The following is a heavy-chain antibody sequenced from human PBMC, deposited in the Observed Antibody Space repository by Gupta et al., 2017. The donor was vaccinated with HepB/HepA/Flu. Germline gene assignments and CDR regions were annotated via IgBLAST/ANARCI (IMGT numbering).Heavy chain of an antibody. D-gene: IGHD3-9*01. CDR1: GGSFSGYY. J-gene: IGHJ4*02. CDR3: ARAATYYDILTGYYAERYYFDY. CDR2: INHSGST. Sequence: QVQLQQWGAGLLKPSETLSLTCAVYGGSFSGYYWSWIRQPPGKGLEWIGEINHSGSTNYNPSLKSRVTISVDTSKNQFSLKLSSVTAADTAVYYCARAATYYDILTGYYAERYYFDYWGQGTLVTVSS. V-gene: IGHV4-34*01.